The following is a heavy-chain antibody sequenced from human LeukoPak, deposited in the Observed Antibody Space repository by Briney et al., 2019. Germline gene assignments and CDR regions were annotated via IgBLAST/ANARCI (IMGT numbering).Heavy chain of an antibody. J-gene: IGHJ4*02. CDR3: AREVYYDSSGYYHPGGFDY. V-gene: IGHV3-11*04. CDR2: ISSSDSTI. CDR1: GFTFSDYY. D-gene: IGHD3-22*01. Sequence: GGSLRLSCAASGFTFSDYYMSWIRQAPGKGLEWVSYISSSDSTIYYADSVKGRFTISRDNAKNSLFLQMNSLRAEDTAVYYCAREVYYDSSGYYHPGGFDYWGQGTLVTVSS.